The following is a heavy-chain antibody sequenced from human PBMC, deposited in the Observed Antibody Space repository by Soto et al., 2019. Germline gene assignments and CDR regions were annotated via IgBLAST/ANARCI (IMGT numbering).Heavy chain of an antibody. Sequence: PWETLSLTCAVYGGSFSGYYWSWIRQPPGKGLEWIGEINHSGSTNYNPSLKSRVTISRDNSKNTLYLQMNSLRAEDTAVYYCAKDKGYCTNGVCENHNWFDPWGQGTLVTVSS. D-gene: IGHD2-8*01. CDR1: GGSFSGYY. CDR3: AKDKGYCTNGVCENHNWFDP. J-gene: IGHJ5*02. CDR2: INHSGST. V-gene: IGHV4-34*01.